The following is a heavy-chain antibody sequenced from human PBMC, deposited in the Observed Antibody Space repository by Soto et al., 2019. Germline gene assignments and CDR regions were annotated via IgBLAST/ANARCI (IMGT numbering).Heavy chain of an antibody. Sequence: GGSLRLSXAASGFTFSSYGMHWVRQAPGKGLEWVAVIWYDGSNKYYADSVKGRFTISRDNSKNTLYLQMNSLRAEDTAVYYCARDGYYYDSSGYAFDIWGQGTMVTVSS. CDR3: ARDGYYYDSSGYAFDI. CDR2: IWYDGSNK. J-gene: IGHJ3*02. V-gene: IGHV3-33*01. D-gene: IGHD3-22*01. CDR1: GFTFSSYG.